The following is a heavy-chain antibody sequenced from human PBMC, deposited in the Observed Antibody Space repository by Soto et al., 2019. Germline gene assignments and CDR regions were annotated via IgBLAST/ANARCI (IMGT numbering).Heavy chain of an antibody. CDR1: GGSFSGYY. D-gene: IGHD3-3*01. CDR2: INHSGST. V-gene: IGHV4-34*01. J-gene: IGHJ4*02. CDR3: ARGERRRITIFGVVITPRFDY. Sequence: LSLTCAVYGGSFSGYYWSWIRQPPGKGLEWIGEINHSGSTNYNPSLKSRVTISVDTSKNQFSLKLSSVTAADTAVYYCARGERRRITIFGVVITPRFDYWGQGTLVTVSS.